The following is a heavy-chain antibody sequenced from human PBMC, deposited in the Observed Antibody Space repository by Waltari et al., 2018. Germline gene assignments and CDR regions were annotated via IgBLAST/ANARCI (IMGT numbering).Heavy chain of an antibody. J-gene: IGHJ4*02. CDR2: VYHSGRT. CDR1: GYSISSGYY. V-gene: IGHV4-38-2*01. CDR3: ARSSSWTRGDY. D-gene: IGHD6-13*01. Sequence: QVQLQESGPGLVKPSETLSLTCAVSGYSISSGYYWGWIRQPPGKGLEWIGSVYHSGRTYNTPSLKSRVTISVDTSNNQFSLKLSSVTAADTAVYYCARSSSWTRGDYWGQGTLVTVSS.